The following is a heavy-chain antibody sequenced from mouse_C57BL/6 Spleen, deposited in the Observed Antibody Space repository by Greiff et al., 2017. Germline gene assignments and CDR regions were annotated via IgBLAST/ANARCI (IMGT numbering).Heavy chain of an antibody. CDR1: GISITTGNYR. Sequence: VQLKESGPGLVKPSQPVFLTCTVTGISITTGNYRWCWIRQFPGNKLEWRGYLYYSGPNTYRPSLTSPPPITRDTPKNPFFLEMNSLTAEDTATYYGARESSSRRGAMDYWGQGTSVTVSS. CDR3: ARESSSRRGAMDY. V-gene: IGHV3-5*01. J-gene: IGHJ4*01. D-gene: IGHD1-3*01. CDR2: LYYSGPN.